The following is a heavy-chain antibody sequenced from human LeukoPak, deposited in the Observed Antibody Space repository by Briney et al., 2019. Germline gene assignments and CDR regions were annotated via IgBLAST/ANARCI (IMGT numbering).Heavy chain of an antibody. V-gene: IGHV4-34*01. CDR3: ARGPVAEYCRGGSCYSEGFDFDY. Sequence: PSETLSLTCAVYGGSFSGYYWSWIRQPPGKGLEWIGEINHSGSTNYNPSLKSRVTISVDTPKNHFSLKLSSVTAADTAVLYCARGPVAEYCRGGSCYSEGFDFDYWGKGTLVTVSS. J-gene: IGHJ4*02. CDR2: INHSGST. CDR1: GGSFSGYY. D-gene: IGHD2-15*01.